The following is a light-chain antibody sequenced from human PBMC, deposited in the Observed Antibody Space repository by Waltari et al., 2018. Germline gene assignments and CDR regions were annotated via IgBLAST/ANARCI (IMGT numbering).Light chain of an antibody. CDR3: QQYNYSPLT. CDR2: GAS. J-gene: IGKJ4*01. CDR1: QSVSNTY. V-gene: IGKV3-20*01. Sequence: IVLTQSPGTLSLSPGASATLSCRASQSVSNTYLAWYQRKPGQAPRLLIYGASSRATGIPDRFSGSGSGTEFTLTINALEPEDSAVYFCQQYNYSPLTFGGGTRVEIK.